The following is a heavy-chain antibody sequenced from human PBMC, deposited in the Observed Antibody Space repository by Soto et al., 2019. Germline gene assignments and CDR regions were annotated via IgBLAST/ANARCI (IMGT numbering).Heavy chain of an antibody. V-gene: IGHV1-69*13. CDR2: IIPIFGTA. CDR3: AVRGRDGYNYPGY. Sequence: SVKVSCKASGGTFSSYAISWVRQAPGQGLEWMGGIIPIFGTANYAQKFQGRVTITADESTSTAYMELSSLRSEDTAVYYCAVRGRDGYNYPGYWGQGTLVTVSS. J-gene: IGHJ4*02. D-gene: IGHD1-1*01. CDR1: GGTFSSYA.